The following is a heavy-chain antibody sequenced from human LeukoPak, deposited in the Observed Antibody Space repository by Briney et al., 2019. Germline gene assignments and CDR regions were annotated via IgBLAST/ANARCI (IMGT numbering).Heavy chain of an antibody. Sequence: SETLSLTCTVSGGSISGSSYYWGWIRQPPGKWLEWSGSIYYSGSTYYNPSLKSRVTISVDTSKNQFSLKLSSVTAADTAVYYCARDDIVVVPAAKLFYYYMDVWGKGTTVTVSS. CDR2: IYYSGST. CDR3: ARDDIVVVPAAKLFYYYMDV. V-gene: IGHV4-39*02. CDR1: GGSISGSSYY. D-gene: IGHD2-2*01. J-gene: IGHJ6*03.